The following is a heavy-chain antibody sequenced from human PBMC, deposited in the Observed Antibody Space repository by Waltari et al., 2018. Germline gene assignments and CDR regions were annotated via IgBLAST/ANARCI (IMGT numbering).Heavy chain of an antibody. V-gene: IGHV3-9*01. CDR1: GFTFDDYA. CDR3: AKPQWLSPDAFDI. Sequence: EVQLVESGGGLVQPGRSLRLSCAASGFTFDDYAMHRVRQAQGKGLEWVSGISWNSGRVVYADSVKGRFTISRDNAKNSLHLQMNSLRAEDTALYYCAKPQWLSPDAFDIWGQGTMVTVSS. CDR2: ISWNSGRV. J-gene: IGHJ3*02. D-gene: IGHD6-19*01.